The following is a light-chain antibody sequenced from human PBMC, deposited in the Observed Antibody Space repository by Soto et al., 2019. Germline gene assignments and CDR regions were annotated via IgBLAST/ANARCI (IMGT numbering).Light chain of an antibody. CDR3: AAWDDSLIGAV. V-gene: IGLV1-44*01. CDR1: SSNIGSNT. J-gene: IGLJ7*01. Sequence: QSVLTQPPSASGTPGQRVTISCSGSSSNIGSNTVNWFRQLPGTAPELLIYSNDQRPSGVPDRFSGSKSGTSASLAISGLQSEDEADYYCAAWDDSLIGAVFGGGTQLTVL. CDR2: SND.